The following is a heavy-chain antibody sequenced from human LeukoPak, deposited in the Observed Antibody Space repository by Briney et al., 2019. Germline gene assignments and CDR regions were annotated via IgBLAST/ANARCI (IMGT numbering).Heavy chain of an antibody. V-gene: IGHV1-18*01. CDR3: ARGSGSGSQTDDYYYYYMDV. J-gene: IGHJ6*03. CDR2: ISSYNGNT. D-gene: IGHD6-19*01. Sequence: ASVRVSCXASGYTFTSYGISWVRQAPGQGLEWMGWISSYNGNTNYAQKLQGRVTMTTDTSTSTAYMELRSLRSDDTAVYYCARGSGSGSQTDDYYYYYMDVWGKGTTVTVSS. CDR1: GYTFTSYG.